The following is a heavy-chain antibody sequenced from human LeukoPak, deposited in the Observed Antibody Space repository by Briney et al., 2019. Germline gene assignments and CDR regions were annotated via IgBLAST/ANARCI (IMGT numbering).Heavy chain of an antibody. CDR3: ARVGGGPDIVLMVYAIYFDY. Sequence: ASVKVSCKASGYTFTSYGISWVRQAPGQGLEWMGWISAYNGNTNYAQKLQGRVTMTTDTSTSTAYMELRSLRSDDTAVYYCARVGGGPDIVLMVYAIYFDYWGQGTLVTVSS. D-gene: IGHD2-8*01. CDR1: GYTFTSYG. J-gene: IGHJ4*02. V-gene: IGHV1-18*01. CDR2: ISAYNGNT.